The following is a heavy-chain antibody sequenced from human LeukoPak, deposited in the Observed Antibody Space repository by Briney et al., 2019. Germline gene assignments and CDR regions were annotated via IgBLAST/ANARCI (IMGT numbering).Heavy chain of an antibody. CDR2: IYYSGST. CDR1: GGSISSGGYY. CDR3: AREGGDYYDSSGYYAAEYFQH. Sequence: SETLSLTCTVSGGSISSGGYYWSWIRQHPGKGLEWIGYIYYSGSTYYNPSLKSRVTISVDTSKNQFSLKLSSVTAADTAVYYCAREGGDYYDSSGYYAAEYFQHWGQGTLVTASS. V-gene: IGHV4-31*03. D-gene: IGHD3-22*01. J-gene: IGHJ1*01.